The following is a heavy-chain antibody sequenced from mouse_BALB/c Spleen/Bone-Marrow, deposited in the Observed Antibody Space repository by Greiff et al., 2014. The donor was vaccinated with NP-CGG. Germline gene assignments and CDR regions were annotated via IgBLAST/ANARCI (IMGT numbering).Heavy chain of an antibody. CDR2: INPSTGYT. Sequence: QVQLQQSGAELAKPGASVKMSCKASGYTFTSYWMHWVKQRPGRGLEWIGYINPSTGYTEYNQKFKDKATLTADKSSSTAYMQLSSLTAEDSAVYYCARQITTVDYAMDYWGQGTSVPVAS. CDR1: GYTFTSYW. V-gene: IGHV1-7*01. J-gene: IGHJ4*01. D-gene: IGHD1-1*01. CDR3: ARQITTVDYAMDY.